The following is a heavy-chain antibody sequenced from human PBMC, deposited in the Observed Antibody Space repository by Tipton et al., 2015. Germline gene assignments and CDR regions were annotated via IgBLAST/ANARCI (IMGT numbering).Heavy chain of an antibody. CDR1: GFTYDDFA. Sequence: SLRLSCAASGFTYDDFAMHWVRQAPGKGLEWVSYIGSSSTSIYYADSVKGRFTISRDNAKNSLYLQMNSLRDEDTAVYYCATLVGAPRGYYYYDMDVWGQGTTVTVSS. V-gene: IGHV3-48*02. J-gene: IGHJ6*02. CDR3: ATLVGAPRGYYYYDMDV. CDR2: IGSSSTSI. D-gene: IGHD1-26*01.